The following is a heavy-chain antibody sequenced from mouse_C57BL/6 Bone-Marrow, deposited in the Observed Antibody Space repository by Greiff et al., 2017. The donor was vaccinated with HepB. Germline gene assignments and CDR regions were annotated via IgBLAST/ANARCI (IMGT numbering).Heavy chain of an antibody. CDR1: GYTFTDYN. CDR2: INPNNGGT. J-gene: IGHJ3*01. Sequence: EVQLQQSGPELVKPGASVKMSCKASGYTFTDYNMHWVRQSHGKSLEWIGYINPNNGGTSYNQKFKGKATLTVNKSSSTAYMELRSLTSEDSAVYYWARVIYYDYDGLFAYWGQGTLVTVSA. V-gene: IGHV1-22*01. D-gene: IGHD2-4*01. CDR3: ARVIYYDYDGLFAY.